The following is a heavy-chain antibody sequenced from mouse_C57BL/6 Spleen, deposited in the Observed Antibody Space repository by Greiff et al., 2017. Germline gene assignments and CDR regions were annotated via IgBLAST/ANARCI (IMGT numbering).Heavy chain of an antibody. V-gene: IGHV1-59*01. CDR1: GYTFTSYW. Sequence: VQLQQPGAELVRPGTSVKLSCKASGYTFTSYWMHWVKQRPGQGLEWIGVIDPSDSYTNYNQKFKGKATLTVDTSSSTAYMQLSSLTSEDSAVYYCARAARRNCAMDYWGQGTSVTVSS. CDR2: IDPSDSYT. CDR3: ARAARRNCAMDY. J-gene: IGHJ4*01.